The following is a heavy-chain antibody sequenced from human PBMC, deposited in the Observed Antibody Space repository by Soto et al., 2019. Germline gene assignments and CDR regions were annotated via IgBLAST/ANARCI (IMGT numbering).Heavy chain of an antibody. CDR1: GYTFTSYA. D-gene: IGHD3-10*01. V-gene: IGHV1-3*01. Sequence: QVQLVQSGVEVKKPGASVKVSCKASGYTFTSYAMNWVRQAPGQRLECMGWINAGNGDTRYSQKFQGRVTFTRDTSATTAYMALSSLRSEDTAVYYCARDLMVRAVTVPGYWGQGTLVTVSS. CDR3: ARDLMVRAVTVPGY. J-gene: IGHJ4*02. CDR2: INAGNGDT.